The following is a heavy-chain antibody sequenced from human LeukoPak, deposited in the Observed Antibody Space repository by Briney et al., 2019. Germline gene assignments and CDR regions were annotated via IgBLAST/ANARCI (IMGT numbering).Heavy chain of an antibody. D-gene: IGHD2-15*01. J-gene: IGHJ4*02. V-gene: IGHV3-64*01. CDR2: ISSNGGST. Sequence: TGGSLRPSCAASGFTFSSYAMHWVRQAPGKGLEYVSAISSNGGSTYYANSVKGRFTISRDNSKNTLYLQMGSLRAEDMAVYYCARGKYCSGGSCYGPKWNYFDYWGQGTLVTVSS. CDR3: ARGKYCSGGSCYGPKWNYFDY. CDR1: GFTFSSYA.